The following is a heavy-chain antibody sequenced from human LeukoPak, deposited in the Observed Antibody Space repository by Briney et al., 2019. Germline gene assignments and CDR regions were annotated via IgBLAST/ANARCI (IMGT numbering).Heavy chain of an antibody. J-gene: IGHJ4*02. CDR1: GRSISSSGYY. CDR2: MYYSGST. CDR3: ARDFRGGYDFWSGYYTPYYFDY. V-gene: IGHV4-39*07. Sequence: SETLSLTCTVSGRSISSSGYYWVWIRQPPGKGLECIGSMYYSGSTYHNPSLKSRVTISIDTSKNQFSLKLSSVTAADTAVYYCARDFRGGYDFWSGYYTPYYFDYWGQGTLVTVSS. D-gene: IGHD3-3*01.